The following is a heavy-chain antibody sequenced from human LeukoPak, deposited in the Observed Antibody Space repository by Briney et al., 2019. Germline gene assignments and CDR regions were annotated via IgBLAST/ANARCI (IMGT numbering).Heavy chain of an antibody. V-gene: IGHV3-30-3*01. CDR2: ISYDGSNK. Sequence: GRSLRLSSAASGFTFSSYATHWVRQAPGKGLEWVAVISYDGSNKYYADSVKGRFTISRDNSKNTLYLQMNSLRAEDTAVYFCARDWDYKMATIPGYWGQGTLVTVSS. J-gene: IGHJ4*02. CDR1: GFTFSSYA. CDR3: ARDWDYKMATIPGY. D-gene: IGHD5-24*01.